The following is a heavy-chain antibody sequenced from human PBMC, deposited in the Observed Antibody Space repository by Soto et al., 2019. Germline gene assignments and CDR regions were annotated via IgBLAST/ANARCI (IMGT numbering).Heavy chain of an antibody. V-gene: IGHV1-46*01. Sequence: QVQLVQSGAEVKKPGASVKVSCKASGYTFTSYYMHWVRQAPGQGLEWMGIINPSGGSTSYAQKFRGRATMTRDTPTSTVYRELGSLRSEDTAVYSCARAPAITIRQQPFDPWGQGTLVTVSS. CDR3: ARAPAITIRQQPFDP. CDR2: INPSGGST. CDR1: GYTFTSYY. J-gene: IGHJ5*02. D-gene: IGHD3-3*01.